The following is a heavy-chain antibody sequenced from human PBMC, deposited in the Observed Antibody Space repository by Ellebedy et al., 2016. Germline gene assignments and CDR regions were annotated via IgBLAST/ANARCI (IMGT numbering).Heavy chain of an antibody. D-gene: IGHD3-22*01. V-gene: IGHV1-24*01. CDR2: FDPENGET. J-gene: IGHJ4*02. CDR1: GYTLTELS. Sequence: ASVKVSCKVSGYTLTELSMHWVRQAPGKGLEWMGGFDPENGETIYAQNFQGRVTLTEDTYTETAYMELSSLRSDDTAVYYCARDEGGEGSVIVVVHFDYWGQGTLVTVSS. CDR3: ARDEGGEGSVIVVVHFDY.